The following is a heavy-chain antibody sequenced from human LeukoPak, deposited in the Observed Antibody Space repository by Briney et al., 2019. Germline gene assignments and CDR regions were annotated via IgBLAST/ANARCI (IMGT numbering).Heavy chain of an antibody. Sequence: ASVKVSCKASGYTFTGYYMHWVRQAPGQGLEWMGWINPNSGGTNYAQKFQGRVTMTRDTSISTAYMELSRLRSDDTAVYSCARDSGGWYYFDYWGQGTLVTVSS. V-gene: IGHV1-2*02. CDR2: INPNSGGT. CDR3: ARDSGGWYYFDY. CDR1: GYTFTGYY. J-gene: IGHJ4*02. D-gene: IGHD2-15*01.